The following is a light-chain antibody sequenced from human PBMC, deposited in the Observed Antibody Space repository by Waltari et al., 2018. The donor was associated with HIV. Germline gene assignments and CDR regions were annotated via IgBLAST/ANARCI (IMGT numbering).Light chain of an antibody. J-gene: IGKJ2*01. CDR2: GIA. Sequence: EIVLTKSPGTLSLSPGERATISCRASQSFSSSYLAWYQQKPGQAPRLLIYGIASRVTGTPDRFSGSGSGTDFTLTISRLEPEDFAVYYCQQYGSSRYTFGQGTKLEIK. CDR1: QSFSSSY. V-gene: IGKV3-20*01. CDR3: QQYGSSRYT.